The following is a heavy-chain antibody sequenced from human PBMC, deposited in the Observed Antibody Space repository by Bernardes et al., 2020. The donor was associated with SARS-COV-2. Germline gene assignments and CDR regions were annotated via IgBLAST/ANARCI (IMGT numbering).Heavy chain of an antibody. CDR1: GGSLSGHY. D-gene: IGHD3-16*01. V-gene: IGHV4-34*01. CDR3: TRAVWGIWYFDL. Sequence: SETLSLTCAVYGGSLSGHYWNWIRQLPGKVLEWIGEINYSGSTNYNPSLKSRATRSVDTSKKQFSLKLSSVTAADTAVYYCTRAVWGIWYFDLWGRGTLVTVSS. CDR2: INYSGST. J-gene: IGHJ2*01.